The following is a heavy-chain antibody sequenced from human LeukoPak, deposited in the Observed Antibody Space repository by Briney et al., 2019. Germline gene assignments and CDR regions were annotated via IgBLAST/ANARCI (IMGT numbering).Heavy chain of an antibody. Sequence: SQTLSLTCAISGDSVSSNSAAWNWIRQSPSRGLEWLGRTYYRSKWYNDYAVSVRSRITINPDTSKNQFSLQLNSVTPEDTAVYYCARGLYGDTWYYYYYMDVWGKGTTVTVSS. CDR2: TYYRSKWYN. J-gene: IGHJ6*03. D-gene: IGHD4-17*01. CDR3: ARGLYGDTWYYYYYMDV. V-gene: IGHV6-1*01. CDR1: GDSVSSNSAA.